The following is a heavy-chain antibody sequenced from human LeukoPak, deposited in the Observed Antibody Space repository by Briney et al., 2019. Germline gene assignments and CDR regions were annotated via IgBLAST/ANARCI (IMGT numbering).Heavy chain of an antibody. Sequence: PGGSLRLSCAASGFTFSSYAMSWVRQAPGKGLEWVSAISGSGGSTYYADSVKGRFTISRDNSKNTLYLQMNSLRAEDTAVYYCAKAGMDGDYFFMDYYMDVWGKGTTVTVSS. V-gene: IGHV3-23*01. CDR3: AKAGMDGDYFFMDYYMDV. CDR1: GFTFSSYA. D-gene: IGHD4-17*01. J-gene: IGHJ6*03. CDR2: ISGSGGST.